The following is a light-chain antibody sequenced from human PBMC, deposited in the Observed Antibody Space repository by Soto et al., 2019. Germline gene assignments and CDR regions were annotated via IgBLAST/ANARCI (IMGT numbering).Light chain of an antibody. CDR3: QQYPKWPSGT. CDR2: GAS. Sequence: EIVMTQSPAALSVSPGERATLSCRASQSVTTNLAWYQQKPGQAPRLLIYGASTRATGIPARFSGSGSGTEFTLTISSLQSEDFAVYYCQQYPKWPSGTFGQGTRLE. V-gene: IGKV3-15*01. J-gene: IGKJ5*01. CDR1: QSVTTN.